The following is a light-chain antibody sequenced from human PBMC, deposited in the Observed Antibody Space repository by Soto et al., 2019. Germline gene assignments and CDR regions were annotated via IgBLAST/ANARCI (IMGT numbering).Light chain of an antibody. Sequence: QAALTQPASVSGSPGQSITISCTGTSSDVGASNYVSWYQQHPGEAPKLMISDVTDRPSGVSYRFSGSKSGSTASLTISGLQAEDEADYFCCSYTTSSTVVFGGGTKLTVL. J-gene: IGLJ2*01. CDR2: DVT. V-gene: IGLV2-14*03. CDR1: SSDVGASNY. CDR3: CSYTTSSTVV.